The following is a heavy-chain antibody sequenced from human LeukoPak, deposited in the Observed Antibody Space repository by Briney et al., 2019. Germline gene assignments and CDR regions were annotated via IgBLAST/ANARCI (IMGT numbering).Heavy chain of an antibody. V-gene: IGHV3-23*01. CDR2: ISGSGGST. Sequence: PGGSLRLSCAASGFTFSSYAMSWVRQAPGKGLEWVSAISGSGGSTYYADSVKGRFTISRDNSKNTLYLQMNSLRAEDTAVYYCARDIAAAGSRRFDPWGQGTLVTVSS. CDR1: GFTFSSYA. J-gene: IGHJ5*02. D-gene: IGHD6-13*01. CDR3: ARDIAAAGSRRFDP.